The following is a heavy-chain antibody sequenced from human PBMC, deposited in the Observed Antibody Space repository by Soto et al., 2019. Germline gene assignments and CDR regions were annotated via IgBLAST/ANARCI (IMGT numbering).Heavy chain of an antibody. CDR1: GDSITSDNYY. J-gene: IGHJ6*02. CDR3: ARDYGSGSYFGMDV. D-gene: IGHD3-10*01. V-gene: IGHV4-30-4*01. CDR2: IYYSGNI. Sequence: QVQLQESGPGLVKPSQTLSLTCTVSGDSITSDNYYWSWIRQPPGKGLEWIGYIYYSGNIDYNPSLKGRVSISVDTSKNQFSLQLTSVPAEDTAVYYCARDYGSGSYFGMDVWGQGTTVTVSS.